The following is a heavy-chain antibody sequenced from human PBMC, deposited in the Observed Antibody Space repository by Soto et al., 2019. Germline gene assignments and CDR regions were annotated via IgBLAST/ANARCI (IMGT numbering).Heavy chain of an antibody. D-gene: IGHD6-6*01. J-gene: IGHJ4*02. V-gene: IGHV3-11*01. Sequence: GGSLRLSCAASGFTFIDHYMAWFRQSPERGLEWLAYISHRSLTIYHARSVKDRFTISRDDATDSLYLQMNSLRVEDTAVYFCARGGGSSPFDYWGQGTVVTVSS. CDR2: ISHRSLTI. CDR3: ARGGGSSPFDY. CDR1: GFTFIDHY.